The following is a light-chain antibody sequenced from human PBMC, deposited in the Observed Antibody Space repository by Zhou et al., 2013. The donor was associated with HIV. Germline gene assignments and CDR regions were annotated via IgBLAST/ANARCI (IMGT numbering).Light chain of an antibody. Sequence: DIVMTQSPLSLPVTPGEPASISCRSTQSLLHSDGYNYLDWYLQKPGQSPQLLIYLGSNRASGVPDRVSGSVSGTDFTLKISRVEAEDAGVYYCMQALQTPYTFGQGTKLEIK. CDR1: QSLLHSDGYNY. V-gene: IGKV2-28*01. CDR3: MQALQTPYT. J-gene: IGKJ2*01. CDR2: LGS.